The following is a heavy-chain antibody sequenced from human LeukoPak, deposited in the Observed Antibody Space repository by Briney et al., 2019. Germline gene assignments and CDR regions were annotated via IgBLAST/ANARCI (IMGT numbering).Heavy chain of an antibody. V-gene: IGHV1-46*01. Sequence: GASVKVSCKASGYTFTDYFMNWVRQAPGQGLEWMGIINPSGGSTNYAQKFQGRVTMTRDTSTSTAYMELSRLRSDDTAVYYCARLGLRAFDIWGQGTMVTVSS. CDR3: ARLGLRAFDI. CDR1: GYTFTDYF. CDR2: INPSGGST. J-gene: IGHJ3*02. D-gene: IGHD3-16*01.